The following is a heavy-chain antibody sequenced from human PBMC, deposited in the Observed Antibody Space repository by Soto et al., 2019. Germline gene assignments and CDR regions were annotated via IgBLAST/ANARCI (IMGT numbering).Heavy chain of an antibody. D-gene: IGHD1-1*01. J-gene: IGHJ6*03. V-gene: IGHV4-59*08. CDR2: IYNSGST. CDR3: AGETNYYYYMDV. Sequence: SETLSLTCTVSGGSISSHFWSWIRQPPGKGLEWIGHIYNSGSTNYNPSLKSRVTISVDTSKNQFSLKLSSVTAADTAVYYCAGETNYYYYMDVWGKGTTVTVSS. CDR1: GGSISSHF.